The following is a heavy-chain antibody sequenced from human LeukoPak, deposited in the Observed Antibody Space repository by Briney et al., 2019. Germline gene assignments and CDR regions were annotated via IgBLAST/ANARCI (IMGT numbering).Heavy chain of an antibody. D-gene: IGHD3-22*01. Sequence: ASVKVSCKASAYTFTNYPINWVRQAPGQGLEWMGWINPNTANPTYAQDFTGRFVFSLDTSVNTAYLQISSLKAEDTAVYYCARGAKDSSGYSPTYAFDIWGQGTMVTVSS. CDR3: ARGAKDSSGYSPTYAFDI. CDR1: AYTFTNYP. CDR2: INPNTANP. J-gene: IGHJ3*02. V-gene: IGHV7-4-1*02.